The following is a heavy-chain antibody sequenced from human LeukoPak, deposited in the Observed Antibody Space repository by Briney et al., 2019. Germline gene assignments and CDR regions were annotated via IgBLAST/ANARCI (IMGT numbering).Heavy chain of an antibody. CDR3: AREEQFNCSGGSCFNWFDP. CDR2: IYYSGRT. J-gene: IGHJ5*02. Sequence: SETLSLTCTVSGGSISSGGYYWSWIRQHPGKGLEWIGYIYYSGRTYYNPSLKSRVTISVDTSKNQFSLKLSSVTAADTAVYYCAREEQFNCSGGSCFNWFDPWGQGTLVTVSS. D-gene: IGHD2-15*01. CDR1: GGSISSGGYY. V-gene: IGHV4-31*03.